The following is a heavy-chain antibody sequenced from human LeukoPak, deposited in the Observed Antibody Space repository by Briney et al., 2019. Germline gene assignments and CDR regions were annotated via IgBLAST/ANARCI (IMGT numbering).Heavy chain of an antibody. CDR1: GGSISSGGYS. V-gene: IGHV4-30-4*07. CDR3: ARHTYYYDSSGYYPQYYFDY. Sequence: SQTLSLTCAVSGGSISSGGYSWSWIRQPPGKGLEWIGCIYYSGSTNYNPSLKSRVTISVDTSKNQFSLKLSSVTAADTAVYYCARHTYYYDSSGYYPQYYFDYWGQGTLVTVSS. D-gene: IGHD3-22*01. CDR2: IYYSGST. J-gene: IGHJ4*02.